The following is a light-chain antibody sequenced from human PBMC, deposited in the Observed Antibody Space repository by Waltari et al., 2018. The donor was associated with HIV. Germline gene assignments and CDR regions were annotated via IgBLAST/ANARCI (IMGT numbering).Light chain of an antibody. J-gene: IGKJ5*01. CDR2: DAS. Sequence: EIVLTQSPATLSLSPGERATLSCRASQSVTSSLAWYQQKPGQPPRLLIYDASSRATGIPARFSGSGSGTDFTLTISSLEPEDFALYSCQYRSNWLITFGQGTRLEIK. CDR1: QSVTSS. V-gene: IGKV3-11*01. CDR3: QYRSNWLIT.